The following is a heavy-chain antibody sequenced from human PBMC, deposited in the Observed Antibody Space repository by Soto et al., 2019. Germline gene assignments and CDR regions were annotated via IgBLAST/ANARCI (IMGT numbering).Heavy chain of an antibody. CDR3: ARFNSGSYYEAFDI. Sequence: SVTLPLTWAVSGGSISSINWWSRVRQHPGKGLEWIGEIYHSGSTNYNPSLKSRVTISVDKSKNQFSLKLSSVTAADTAVYYCARFNSGSYYEAFDIWGQGTMVTVSS. J-gene: IGHJ3*02. V-gene: IGHV4-4*02. D-gene: IGHD1-26*01. CDR1: GGSISSINW. CDR2: IYHSGST.